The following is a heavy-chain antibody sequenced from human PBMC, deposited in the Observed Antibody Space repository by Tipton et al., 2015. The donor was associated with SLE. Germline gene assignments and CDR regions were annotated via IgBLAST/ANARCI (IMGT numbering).Heavy chain of an antibody. CDR3: ARDPGLAAAGPYGMDG. CDR1: GGSISSGGYY. CDR2: IYYSGST. V-gene: IGHV4-31*03. D-gene: IGHD6-13*01. J-gene: IGHJ6*02. Sequence: TLSLTCTVSGGSISSGGYYWSWIRQLPGKGLEWIGYIYYSGSTYYNPSLKSRVTISVDTSKNQFSLKLSSVTAADTAGYYCARDPGLAAAGPYGMDGWGQGTTVTVSS.